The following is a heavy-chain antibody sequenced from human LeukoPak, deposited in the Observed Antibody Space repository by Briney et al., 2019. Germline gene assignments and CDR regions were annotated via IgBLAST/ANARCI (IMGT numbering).Heavy chain of an antibody. CDR2: IHHSGST. V-gene: IGHV4-34*01. CDR1: GGSFSGYY. CDR3: ARRYSSSWYYFDY. Sequence: PSETLSLTCAVYGGSFSGYYWSWVRQPPGKGLEWIGEIHHSGSTNYNPSLKSRVTISVDKSKNQFSLKLSSVTAADTAVYYCARRYSSSWYYFDYWGQGTLVTVSS. J-gene: IGHJ4*02. D-gene: IGHD6-13*01.